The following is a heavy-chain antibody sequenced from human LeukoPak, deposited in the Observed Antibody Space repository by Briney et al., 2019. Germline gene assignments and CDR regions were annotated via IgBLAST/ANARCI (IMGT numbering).Heavy chain of an antibody. J-gene: IGHJ3*02. D-gene: IGHD6-6*01. CDR1: GFTVSSNY. CDR2: IYSGGST. Sequence: PGGSLRLSCAASGFTVSSNYTSWVRQAPGKGLEWVSVIYSGGSTYYADTVKGRFTISRDNSKNTLYLQMNSLRAEDTAVYYCARARSTYVARPMDAFDIWGQGTMVTVSS. CDR3: ARARSTYVARPMDAFDI. V-gene: IGHV3-53*01.